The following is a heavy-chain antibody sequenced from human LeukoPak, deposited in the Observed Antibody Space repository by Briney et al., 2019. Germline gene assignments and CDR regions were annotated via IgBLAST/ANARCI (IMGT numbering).Heavy chain of an antibody. Sequence: ASVKVSCTASGYTFTSYGISWVRQAPGQGLEWMGWISAYNGNTNYAQKLQGRVTMTTDTSTSTAYMELRSLRSDDTAVYYCARDPRSSPSSRNYYGMDVWGQGTTVTVSS. CDR3: ARDPRSSPSSRNYYGMDV. CDR1: GYTFTSYG. CDR2: ISAYNGNT. V-gene: IGHV1-18*01. D-gene: IGHD1-26*01. J-gene: IGHJ6*02.